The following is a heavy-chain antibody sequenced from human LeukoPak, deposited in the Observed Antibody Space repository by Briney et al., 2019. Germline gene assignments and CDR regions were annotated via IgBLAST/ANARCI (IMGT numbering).Heavy chain of an antibody. CDR1: GFTFSNYA. D-gene: IGHD7-27*01. CDR2: NSGSGGTK. Sequence: GGSVTHFCAASGFTFSNYAMAWVRQAPGKGLEWVSTNSGSGGTKYHADSSKGRFTLSRDNSKNTLYLQMNSLRAEDTAMYYCARETGDLDYWGQGTLVTVSS. CDR3: ARETGDLDY. J-gene: IGHJ4*02. V-gene: IGHV3-23*01.